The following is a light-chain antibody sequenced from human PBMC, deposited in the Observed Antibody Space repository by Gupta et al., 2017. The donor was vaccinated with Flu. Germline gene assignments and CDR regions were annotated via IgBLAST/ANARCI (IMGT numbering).Light chain of an antibody. J-gene: IGLJ1*01. Sequence: QSALTQPASVSGSPGQSITISCTVTSSDVGRSDSVSWYQQHPGKAPKLLIYDVSSRPSGVASRFSGSKSGNTASLTITGLQDEEETDYYCSSYTSISTFYVFGTGTKVTVL. CDR3: SSYTSISTFYV. CDR2: DVS. CDR1: SSDVGRSDS. V-gene: IGLV2-14*01.